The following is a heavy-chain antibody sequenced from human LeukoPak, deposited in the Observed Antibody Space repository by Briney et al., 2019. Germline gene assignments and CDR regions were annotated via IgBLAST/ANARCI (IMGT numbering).Heavy chain of an antibody. J-gene: IGHJ4*02. V-gene: IGHV1-18*01. D-gene: IGHD3-10*01. CDR2: INAYSGNT. Sequence: ASLKVSSEGSVYTSNTDVLTCGRQAPGQRGAWWGWINAYSGNTNYPQKIQDGVTMTTDTSKTTAYMELRSLRSDDTAVYCGASDFTVIRGASSDWGQGTLVTVSS. CDR3: ASDFTVIRGASSD. CDR1: VYTSNTDV.